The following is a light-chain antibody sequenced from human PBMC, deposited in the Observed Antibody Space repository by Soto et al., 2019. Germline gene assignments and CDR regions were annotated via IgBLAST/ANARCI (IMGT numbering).Light chain of an antibody. Sequence: EIVMTQSPASLSVSPGDGATLSCRASQTVASNLAWYQQKPGQGPRLLIHGASTRAAGVPARFSGSESGTDFTLTISSLQTEDFAVYFCQQYHNSPLQYTFGQGTKLQI. V-gene: IGKV3-15*01. J-gene: IGKJ2*01. CDR3: QQYHNSPLQYT. CDR2: GAS. CDR1: QTVASN.